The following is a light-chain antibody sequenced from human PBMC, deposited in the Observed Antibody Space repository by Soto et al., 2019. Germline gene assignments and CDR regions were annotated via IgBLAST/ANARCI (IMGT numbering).Light chain of an antibody. CDR1: NIGSKS. V-gene: IGLV3-21*04. J-gene: IGLJ2*01. Sequence: SYELTQPPSVSVAPGKTARITCGGNNIGSKSVHWYQQKPGQAPVLVIYYDSDRPSGIPERFSGSNSGNTATLTISRVEAGDEADYYCQVWDSISVLVVFGGGTKLTVL. CDR2: YDS. CDR3: QVWDSISVLVV.